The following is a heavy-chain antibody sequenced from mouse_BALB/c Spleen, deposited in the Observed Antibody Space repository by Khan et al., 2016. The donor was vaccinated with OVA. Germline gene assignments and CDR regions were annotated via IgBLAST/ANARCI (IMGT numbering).Heavy chain of an antibody. Sequence: QIQLVQSGPGLVAPSQSLSITCTISGFSLTSYGVHWVRQPPGKGLEWLVVIWSDGSTTYNSALKSRLSITKDNSKSQVFLKMNSLQIDDTAMYYCARHDRYFYAMDYWGQGTSVTVSS. V-gene: IGHV2-6-1*01. D-gene: IGHD2-14*01. J-gene: IGHJ4*01. CDR2: IWSDGST. CDR1: GFSLTSYG. CDR3: ARHDRYFYAMDY.